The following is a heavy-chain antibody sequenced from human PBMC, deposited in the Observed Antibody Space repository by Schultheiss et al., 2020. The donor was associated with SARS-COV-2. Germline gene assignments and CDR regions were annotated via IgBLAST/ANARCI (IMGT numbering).Heavy chain of an antibody. Sequence: SETLSFTCTVSGGSISSYYWSWIRQPPGKGLEWIGYIYYSGSTNYNPSLKSRVTISVDTSKNQFSLKLSSVTAADTAVYYCARMGHYNFDYWGQGTLVTVSS. J-gene: IGHJ4*02. CDR2: IYYSGST. D-gene: IGHD4-17*01. V-gene: IGHV4-59*01. CDR3: ARMGHYNFDY. CDR1: GGSISSYY.